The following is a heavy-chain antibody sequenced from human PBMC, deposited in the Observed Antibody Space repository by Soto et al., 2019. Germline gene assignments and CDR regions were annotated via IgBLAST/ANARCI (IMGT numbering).Heavy chain of an antibody. CDR2: ISSRSEYI. D-gene: IGHD4-4*01. Sequence: DVQLVESGGGLVEPGGSLRLSCAASGFTFSSHTMNWVRQGPGKGLEWVSSISSRSEYIYYADSMKGRFTISRDNAESSLYMQLHSLRAEDKAVYYCARDFGNYVHPPLDYYGMDVWGQGTTVTVSS. CDR1: GFTFSSHT. V-gene: IGHV3-21*01. J-gene: IGHJ6*02. CDR3: ARDFGNYVHPPLDYYGMDV.